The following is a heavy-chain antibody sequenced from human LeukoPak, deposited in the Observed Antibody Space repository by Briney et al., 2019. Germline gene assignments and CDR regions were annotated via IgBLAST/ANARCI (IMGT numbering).Heavy chain of an antibody. CDR1: GGAFSTYG. CDR3: ARVAGALMPY. Sequence: ASVKVSCKASGGAFSTYGINWVRQAPGQGLEWMGRIIPILNITNYAQKFQGRVTITADDSTSTAYMELSSLRYEDTAVYYCARVAGALMPYWGQGTLVTVSS. D-gene: IGHD2-2*01. J-gene: IGHJ4*02. CDR2: IIPILNIT. V-gene: IGHV1-69*04.